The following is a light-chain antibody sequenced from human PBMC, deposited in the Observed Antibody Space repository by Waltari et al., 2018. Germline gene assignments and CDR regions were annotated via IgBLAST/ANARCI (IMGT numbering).Light chain of an antibody. CDR2: KAS. CDR1: PNIDTW. J-gene: IGKJ3*01. Sequence: DIHLTQSPSTLSASVGDRVTITCRASPNIDTWLAWYQQKPGKAPKLLIYKASYLQSGVPSRFSGRGSGTEFTLTIDSLQPDDFATYHCQQYNSYSCGFGPGTTVDLK. V-gene: IGKV1-5*03. CDR3: QQYNSYSCG.